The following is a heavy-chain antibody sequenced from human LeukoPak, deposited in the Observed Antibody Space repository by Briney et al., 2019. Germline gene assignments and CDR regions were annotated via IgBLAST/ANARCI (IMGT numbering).Heavy chain of an antibody. CDR3: AKSGGGYSSGWFY. D-gene: IGHD6-19*01. CDR1: GFTFSSYA. V-gene: IGHV3-23*01. J-gene: IGHJ4*02. CDR2: ISGSDGTT. Sequence: GGSLRLSCAASGFTFSSYAMSWVRQAPGKGLEWVSSISGSDGTTYYADSVKGRFTISRDNSKNTLYLQMNSLRAEDTAVYYCAKSGGGYSSGWFYWGQGTLVTVSS.